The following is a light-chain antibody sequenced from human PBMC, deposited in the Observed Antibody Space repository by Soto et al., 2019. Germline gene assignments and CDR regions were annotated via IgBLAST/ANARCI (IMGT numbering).Light chain of an antibody. Sequence: QSALTQPASVSGSPGQSITISCTGTSSDIGAYNFVSWYQQHPGKDPKLMLYDVNIRPSGVSNRFSGSKSGNTASLTISGLQAEDEADYYCTSWTTSTTMIFVGGTKLTVL. CDR2: DVN. CDR3: TSWTTSTTMI. CDR1: SSDIGAYNF. V-gene: IGLV2-14*03. J-gene: IGLJ2*01.